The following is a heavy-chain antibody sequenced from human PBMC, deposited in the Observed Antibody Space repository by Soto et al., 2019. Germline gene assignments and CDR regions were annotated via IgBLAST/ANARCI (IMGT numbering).Heavy chain of an antibody. D-gene: IGHD1-20*01. V-gene: IGHV4-4*07. CDR3: ASESGDNLNDDAH. J-gene: IGHJ4*02. Sequence: QVQLQESGPGLVKPSETLSLTCTVSGASISDYSWSWIRQPAGKGLEWMGRISSTGNIHYNPSFKSRFTMSRDTSRDQFSLRLTSVTAADTAVYYCASESGDNLNDDAHWGQGTQVIVSS. CDR1: GASISDYS. CDR2: ISSTGNI.